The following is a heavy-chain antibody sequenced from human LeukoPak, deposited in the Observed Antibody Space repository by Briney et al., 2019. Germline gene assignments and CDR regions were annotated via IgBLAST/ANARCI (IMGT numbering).Heavy chain of an antibody. V-gene: IGHV3-53*01. D-gene: IGHD3-10*01. Sequence: GGSLRLSCAASGFTVSSNYMSWVRQAPGKGLEWVSVIYSGGSTYYADSVKGRFTISRDNSKNTLYLQMDSLRAEDTAVYYCARDMGSFGMDVWGKGTTVTVSS. CDR2: IYSGGST. J-gene: IGHJ6*04. CDR1: GFTVSSNY. CDR3: ARDMGSFGMDV.